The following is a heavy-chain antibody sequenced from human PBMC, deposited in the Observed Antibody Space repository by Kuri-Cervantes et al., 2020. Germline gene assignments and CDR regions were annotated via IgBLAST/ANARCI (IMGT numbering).Heavy chain of an antibody. CDR1: GFTFSSYW. Sequence: SLKISCAASGFTFSSYWMSWVRQAPGKGLEWVSGISWNSGSIGYADSVKGRFTISRDNAKNSLYLQMNSLRAEDTALYYCAKDMGGMVRGVTFDYWGQGTLVTVSS. CDR2: ISWNSGSI. V-gene: IGHV3-9*01. CDR3: AKDMGGMVRGVTFDY. J-gene: IGHJ4*02. D-gene: IGHD3-10*01.